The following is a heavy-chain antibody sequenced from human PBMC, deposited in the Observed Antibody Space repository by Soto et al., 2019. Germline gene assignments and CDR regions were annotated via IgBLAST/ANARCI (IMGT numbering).Heavy chain of an antibody. D-gene: IGHD3-10*01. CDR2: IYYSGST. CDR3: ARKYPYGSGSYFDY. CDR1: GGSVSSGGYY. Sequence: PSETLSLTCTVSGGSVSSGGYYWSWIRQHPGKGLEWIGYIYYSGSTYYNPSLKSRVTISVDTSKNQFSLKLSSVTAADTAVYYCARKYPYGSGSYFDYWGQGTLVTVSS. J-gene: IGHJ4*02. V-gene: IGHV4-31*03.